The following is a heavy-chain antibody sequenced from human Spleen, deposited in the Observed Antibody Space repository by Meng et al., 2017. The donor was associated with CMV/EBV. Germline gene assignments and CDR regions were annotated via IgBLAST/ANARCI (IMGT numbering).Heavy chain of an antibody. CDR2: IRTIPYGGTT. CDR3: AKGYYSGSSYDAFDI. J-gene: IGHJ3*02. V-gene: IGHV3-49*04. D-gene: IGHD1-26*01. Sequence: GVLRLSCSTSGFTFGDYAMSWVRQAPGKGLEWVGFIRTIPYGGTTEYAASVKGRFTISRDDSKNTLYLQMNSLRAEDTAVYYCAKGYYSGSSYDAFDIWGQGTMVTVSS. CDR1: GFTFGDYA.